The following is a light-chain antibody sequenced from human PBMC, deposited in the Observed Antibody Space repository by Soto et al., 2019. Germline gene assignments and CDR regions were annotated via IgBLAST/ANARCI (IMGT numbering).Light chain of an antibody. CDR2: KAS. V-gene: IGKV1-5*03. Sequence: DIHMTQSPSTRSASVVDIVSITCLASQSISSWLAWYQQKPGKAPNLLIYKASHLENGVPSRFSGSGSGTEFTLTISSLQPGDFATYHCQHYNTYPWTFGQGTKVDIK. J-gene: IGKJ1*01. CDR3: QHYNTYPWT. CDR1: QSISSW.